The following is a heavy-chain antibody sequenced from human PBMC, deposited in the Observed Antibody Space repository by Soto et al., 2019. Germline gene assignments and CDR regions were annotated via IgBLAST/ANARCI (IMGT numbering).Heavy chain of an antibody. V-gene: IGHV1-18*01. CDR2: INAYNGNS. CDR1: GYTFTSYG. D-gene: IGHD1-26*01. CDR3: ARDVGAQIVDY. J-gene: IGHJ4*02. Sequence: ASVKVSCKASGYTFTSYGITWVRQAPGQGLEWMGWINAYNGNSKYAQKFQGRVTMTTDTSTSTAYMELRSLRSDDTAVYYCARDVGAQIVDYWGQGTLVTVSS.